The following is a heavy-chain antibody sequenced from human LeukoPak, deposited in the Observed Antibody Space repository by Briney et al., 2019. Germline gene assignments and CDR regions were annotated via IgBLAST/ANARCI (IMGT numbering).Heavy chain of an antibody. D-gene: IGHD3-10*02. Sequence: SETLSLTCAVYGGSFSGYYWSWIRQPPGKGLERIGEINHSGSTNYNLSLKSRVTISVDTSKNQFSLKLSSVTAADTAVYYCARGRLMYYFDYWGQGTLVTVSS. CDR2: INHSGST. CDR1: GGSFSGYY. V-gene: IGHV4-34*01. J-gene: IGHJ4*02. CDR3: ARGRLMYYFDY.